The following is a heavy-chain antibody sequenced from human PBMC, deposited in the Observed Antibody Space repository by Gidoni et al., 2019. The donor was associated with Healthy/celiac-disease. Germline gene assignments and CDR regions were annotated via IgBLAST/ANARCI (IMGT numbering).Heavy chain of an antibody. J-gene: IGHJ4*02. D-gene: IGHD1-26*01. Sequence: QVQLVESGGGVVQPGRSLRLSCAAFGFPFSLHGMHWVRQAPGKGLEWVAVIAYDGSNKYYADSVKGRFTISRDNSKNTLYLQMNSLRAEDTAVYYCAKDRFLGGYSGSYYDYWGQGTLVTVSS. CDR1: GFPFSLHG. CDR3: AKDRFLGGYSGSYYDY. CDR2: IAYDGSNK. V-gene: IGHV3-30*18.